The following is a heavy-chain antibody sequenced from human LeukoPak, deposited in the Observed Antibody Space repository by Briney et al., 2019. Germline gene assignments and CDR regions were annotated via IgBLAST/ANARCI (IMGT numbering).Heavy chain of an antibody. J-gene: IGHJ6*03. Sequence: ASVKVSCKASGGTFSSYTISWVRQAPGQGLEWMRRIIPILGIANYAQKFQGRVTITADKSTSTAYMELSSLRSEDTAVYYCARDGVVPAAIDYYYYYMDVWGTGTTVTVSS. D-gene: IGHD2-2*01. V-gene: IGHV1-69*04. CDR2: IIPILGIA. CDR3: ARDGVVPAAIDYYYYYMDV. CDR1: GGTFSSYT.